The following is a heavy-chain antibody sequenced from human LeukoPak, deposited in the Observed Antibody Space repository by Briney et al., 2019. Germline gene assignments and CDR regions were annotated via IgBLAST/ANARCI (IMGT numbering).Heavy chain of an antibody. Sequence: GGSLRLSCAASGFTFSSYWMSWVRQAPGKGLEWVANIKQDGSEKYYVDSVKGRFTISRDNAKNSLSLQMNSLRAEDTAVYYCARPLMYYYGSETYFWFDPWGQGTLVTVSS. CDR3: ARPLMYYYGSETYFWFDP. CDR2: IKQDGSEK. CDR1: GFTFSSYW. V-gene: IGHV3-7*01. D-gene: IGHD3-10*01. J-gene: IGHJ5*02.